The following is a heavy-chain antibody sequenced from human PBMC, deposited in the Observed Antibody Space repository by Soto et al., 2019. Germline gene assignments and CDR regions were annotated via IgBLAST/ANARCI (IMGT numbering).Heavy chain of an antibody. CDR3: VRERSGYSHTFDP. CDR2: ISPYSGNT. CDR1: GYTFTTYD. Sequence: ASVKVSCKASGYTFTTYDLSWVRQAPGQGLEWMGWISPYSGNTKYAQKLQGRVTMTTDTSTNTAYVELRSLRSDDTVVYYCVRERSGYSHTFDPWGQGTLVTVVL. J-gene: IGHJ5*02. D-gene: IGHD4-4*01. V-gene: IGHV1-18*01.